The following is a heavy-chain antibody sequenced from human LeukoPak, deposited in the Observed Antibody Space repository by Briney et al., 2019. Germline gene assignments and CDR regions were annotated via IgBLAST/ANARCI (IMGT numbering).Heavy chain of an antibody. CDR3: ARDRYCSSTSCYDAGDAFDI. CDR2: IKQDGSEK. Sequence: GGSLRLSCAASGFTFSSYWMSWVRQAPGKGLEWVANIKQDGSEKYYVDSVKGRFTISRDNAKNSLYLQMNSLRAEDTAVYYCARDRYCSSTSCYDAGDAFDIWGQGTMVTVSS. J-gene: IGHJ3*02. CDR1: GFTFSSYW. V-gene: IGHV3-7*01. D-gene: IGHD2-2*01.